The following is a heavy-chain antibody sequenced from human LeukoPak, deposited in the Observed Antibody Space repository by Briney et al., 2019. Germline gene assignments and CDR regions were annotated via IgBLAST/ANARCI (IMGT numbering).Heavy chain of an antibody. J-gene: IGHJ2*01. CDR2: INHSGST. D-gene: IGHD2-2*01. CDR3: ARGVRRYQLLSRNTYWYFDL. V-gene: IGHV4-34*01. Sequence: PSETLSLTCAVYGGSFSGYYWSWIRQPPGKGLEWIGEINHSGSTNYNPSLKSRVTISVDTSKNQFSLKLSSVTAADTAVYYCARGVRRYQLLSRNTYWYFDLWGRGTLVTVSS. CDR1: GGSFSGYY.